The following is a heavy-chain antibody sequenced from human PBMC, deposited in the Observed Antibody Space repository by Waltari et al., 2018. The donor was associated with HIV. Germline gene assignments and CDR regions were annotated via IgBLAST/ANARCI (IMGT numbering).Heavy chain of an antibody. Sequence: EVQLVESGGGLVRPGLSLRLSCAAYGFSFRTYWMPWVRQVPGKGPVWVSRIDQDGSRISYADSVKGRFTISRDNARNILYLQMNSLRVEDTAVYYCARMTSPYFIDYWGLGTLVTVSS. V-gene: IGHV3-74*01. CDR2: IDQDGSRI. CDR1: GFSFRTYW. J-gene: IGHJ4*02. D-gene: IGHD2-21*02. CDR3: ARMTSPYFIDY.